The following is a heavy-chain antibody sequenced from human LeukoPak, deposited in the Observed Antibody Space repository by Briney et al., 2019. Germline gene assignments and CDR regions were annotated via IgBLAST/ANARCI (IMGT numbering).Heavy chain of an antibody. V-gene: IGHV1-24*01. CDR1: GYTLTELS. CDR3: ATSKRDCSSTSCYAVNFDY. Sequence: GASVKVSCKVSGYTLTELSMHWVRQAPGKGLEWMGGFDPEDGETIYAQKFQGRVTMTEDTSTDTAYMELSSLRSEDTAVYYCATSKRDCSSTSCYAVNFDYWGQGTLVTVSS. CDR2: FDPEDGET. J-gene: IGHJ4*02. D-gene: IGHD2-2*01.